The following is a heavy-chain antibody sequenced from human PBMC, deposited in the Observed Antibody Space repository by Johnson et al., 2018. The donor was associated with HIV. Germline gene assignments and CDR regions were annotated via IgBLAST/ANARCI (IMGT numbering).Heavy chain of an antibody. CDR3: AKVPGYSSGWFLDAFDI. J-gene: IGHJ3*02. CDR1: GFIVRSNY. CDR2: VYSGGST. D-gene: IGHD6-19*01. V-gene: IGHV3-66*03. Sequence: VQVVESGGGLIQPGGSLRLSCAASGFIVRSNYMSWVRQAPGEGLEWVSLVYSGGSTYYADSVKGRFTISRDNSKNTLYLQMNSLRAEDTAVYYCAKVPGYSSGWFLDAFDIWGQGTMVTVSS.